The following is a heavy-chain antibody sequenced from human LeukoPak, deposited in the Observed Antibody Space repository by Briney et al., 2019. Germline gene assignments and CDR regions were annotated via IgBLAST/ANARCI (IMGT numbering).Heavy chain of an antibody. D-gene: IGHD2-2*01. CDR1: GFTFSSYS. Sequence: GGSLRLSCAASGFTFSSYSMNWVRQAPGKGLEWVSSISSSSSYIYYADSVKGRFTISRDNAKNSLYLQMNSLRAEDTAVYYCARGQGYQGEYFQHWGQGTLVTVSS. J-gene: IGHJ1*01. CDR2: ISSSSSYI. V-gene: IGHV3-21*01. CDR3: ARGQGYQGEYFQH.